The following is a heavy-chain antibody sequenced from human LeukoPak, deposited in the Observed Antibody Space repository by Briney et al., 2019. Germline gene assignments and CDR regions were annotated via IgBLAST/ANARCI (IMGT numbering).Heavy chain of an antibody. V-gene: IGHV1-18*01. D-gene: IGHD3-3*01. CDR2: ISAYNGNT. Sequence: ASEKVSCKASGYTFTSYGISWVRQAPGQGLEWMGWISAYNGNTNYAQKLQGRVTMTTDTSTSTAYMELSSLRSEDTAVYYCARTAYYDFWSGHNWFDPWGQGTLVTVSS. J-gene: IGHJ5*02. CDR3: ARTAYYDFWSGHNWFDP. CDR1: GYTFTSYG.